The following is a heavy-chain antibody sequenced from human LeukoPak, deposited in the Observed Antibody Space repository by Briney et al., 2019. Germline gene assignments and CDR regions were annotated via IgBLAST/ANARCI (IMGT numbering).Heavy chain of an antibody. CDR2: ISYDGSNK. Sequence: GRSLRLSCAASGFTFSSYGMHWVRQAPGKGLEWVAVISYDGSNKYYADSVKGRFTLSRDNSKNTLYLQMNSLRAEDTAVYYCAKEALTYYYDSSGYYSIYFDYWGQGTLVTVSS. D-gene: IGHD3-22*01. V-gene: IGHV3-30*18. CDR3: AKEALTYYYDSSGYYSIYFDY. CDR1: GFTFSSYG. J-gene: IGHJ4*02.